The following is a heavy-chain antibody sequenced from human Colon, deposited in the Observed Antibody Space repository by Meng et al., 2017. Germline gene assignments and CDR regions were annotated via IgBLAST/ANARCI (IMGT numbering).Heavy chain of an antibody. CDR1: GASVISPDPP. Sequence: QVQLQASGPGLVMPSESLSLVCAFSGASVISPDPPWGWVRQPPGKGLEWIGYARNDYANTNYNPSLKSRVNVSLDTSKNQFSLNVRSVTAADTAVYYCARDYWGSLDFWGQGILVTVSS. CDR2: ARNDYANT. D-gene: IGHD3-16*01. CDR3: ARDYWGSLDF. V-gene: IGHV4-61*08. J-gene: IGHJ4*02.